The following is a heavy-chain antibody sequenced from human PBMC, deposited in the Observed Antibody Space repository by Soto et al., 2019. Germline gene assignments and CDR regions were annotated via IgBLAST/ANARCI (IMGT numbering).Heavy chain of an antibody. CDR2: MTGDGRTT. J-gene: IGHJ4*02. CDR3: ATAEVDY. Sequence: PVGSLRLSCAASGFTFGDYWMHWVRQPPGKGPEWVSRMTGDGRTTQYADSVKGRFTASRDNAKSTLYLQMNSLRAEDTAAYYCATAEVDYWGPGTLVTVSS. CDR1: GFTFGDYW. V-gene: IGHV3-74*03.